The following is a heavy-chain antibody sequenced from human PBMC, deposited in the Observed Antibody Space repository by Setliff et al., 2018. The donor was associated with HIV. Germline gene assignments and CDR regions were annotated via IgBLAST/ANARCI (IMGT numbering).Heavy chain of an antibody. Sequence: SETLSLTCTVSGDSISSVGYYWSWIRQHPGKGLEWIGYVYYSGSTYYNPSLKSRLTISVDTSKNQFSLKLSSVTAADTAVYYCARVFPHPYGNSWFDTWGQGILVTVSS. D-gene: IGHD3-16*01. CDR2: VYYSGST. CDR3: ARVFPHPYGNSWFDT. J-gene: IGHJ5*02. CDR1: GDSISSVGYY. V-gene: IGHV4-31*03.